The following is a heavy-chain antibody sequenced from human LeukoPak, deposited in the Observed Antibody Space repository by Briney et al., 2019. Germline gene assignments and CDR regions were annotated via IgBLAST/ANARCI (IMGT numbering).Heavy chain of an antibody. CDR1: GFTFSSYA. CDR2: ISGSGGST. J-gene: IGHJ4*02. Sequence: GGSLRLSCAASGFTFSSYAMSWVRQAPGKGLEWVSAISGSGGSTYYADSVKGRFTISRDNSKNTLYLQMNSLRAEDTAVYYRAKSASLGYCSGGSCYFDYWGQGTLVTVSS. CDR3: AKSASLGYCSGGSCYFDY. D-gene: IGHD2-15*01. V-gene: IGHV3-23*01.